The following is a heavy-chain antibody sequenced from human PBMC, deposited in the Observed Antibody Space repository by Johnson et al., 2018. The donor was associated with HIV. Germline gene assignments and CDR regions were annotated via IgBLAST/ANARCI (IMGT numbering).Heavy chain of an antibody. CDR2: ISYDGSNK. D-gene: IGHD4-17*01. CDR1: GFTFSSYG. CDR3: ARAVTTASGDAFDI. Sequence: QVQLVESGGGLVQPGRSLRLSCTASGFTFSSYGIHWVRQATGKGLEWVAVISYDGSNKYYADSVKGRFTISRDNSKNSLYLQMNSLTPEDTALYYCARAVTTASGDAFDIWGQGTMVTVSS. V-gene: IGHV3-30-3*01. J-gene: IGHJ3*02.